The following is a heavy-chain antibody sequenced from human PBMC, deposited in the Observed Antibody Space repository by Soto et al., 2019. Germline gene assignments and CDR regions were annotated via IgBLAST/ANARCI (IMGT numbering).Heavy chain of an antibody. CDR1: GFTFSSYG. D-gene: IGHD3-16*01. J-gene: IGHJ4*02. CDR2: FWADGRSN. Sequence: GGSLRLSCAASGFTFSSYGMHWVRQAPGKGLEWVADFWADGRSNYYADSVKGRFTISRDNSKNTVFLQMNSLRAEDTAVYYCARDLSFGSLDFDYWGRGTLVTVSS. CDR3: ARDLSFGSLDFDY. V-gene: IGHV3-33*01.